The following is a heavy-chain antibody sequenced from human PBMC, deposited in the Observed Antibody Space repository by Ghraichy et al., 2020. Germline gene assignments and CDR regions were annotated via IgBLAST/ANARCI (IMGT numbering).Heavy chain of an antibody. D-gene: IGHD3-10*02. CDR3: AKAWNYDRGGLIDF. CDR1: GFTFEDYA. V-gene: IGHV3-9*01. Sequence: GGSLRLSCIASGFTFEDYAMHWVRQAPGKGLEWVASINWDGESEDYGDSVRGRFTISRDNAKKSLYVQMNSLRLEDTALYYCAKAWNYDRGGLIDFWGRGTQVTVSS. J-gene: IGHJ4*02. CDR2: INWDGESE.